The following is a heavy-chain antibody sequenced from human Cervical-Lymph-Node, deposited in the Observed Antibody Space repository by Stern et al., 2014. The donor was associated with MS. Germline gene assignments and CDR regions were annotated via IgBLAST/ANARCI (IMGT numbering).Heavy chain of an antibody. V-gene: IGHV2-26*01. CDR1: GFSLSNARMG. Sequence: QITLKESGPVLVKPTETLTLTCTVSGFSLSNARMGVSWIRQPPGKALEWLAQIFSNDEKSYSTSLKSRLTISKDTSKSQVVLTMTNMDPVDTATYYCARMDDITPFDPWGQGTLVTVSS. D-gene: IGHD2-15*01. CDR2: IFSNDEK. CDR3: ARMDDITPFDP. J-gene: IGHJ5*02.